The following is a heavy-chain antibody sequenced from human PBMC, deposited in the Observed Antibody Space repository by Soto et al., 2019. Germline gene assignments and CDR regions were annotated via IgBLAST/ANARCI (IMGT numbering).Heavy chain of an antibody. J-gene: IGHJ5*02. CDR1: VFTFSSYS. CDR2: ISSSSSYI. V-gene: IGHV3-21*01. Sequence: PGGSLRVSCAAFVFTFSSYSMNWVRQAPGKGLEWVSSISSSSSYIYYADSVKGRFTISRDNAKNSLYLQMNSLRAEDTAVYYCARDRPPVVPAPVFDPWGQGTLVTVPS. D-gene: IGHD2-2*01. CDR3: ARDRPPVVPAPVFDP.